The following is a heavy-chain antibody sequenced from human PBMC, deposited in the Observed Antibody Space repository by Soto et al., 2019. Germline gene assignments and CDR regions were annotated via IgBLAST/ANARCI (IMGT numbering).Heavy chain of an antibody. Sequence: QVQLVQSGAEVKKPGASVKVSCKASGYTFTSYDINWVRQATGQGLEWMGWMNPNSGNTGYAQKFQGRVTMTRNTSISTAYMEVSSRRYEDTVVYYSARDLGSSSSLDYYDMDVWGKGTTVTVSS. CDR2: MNPNSGNT. D-gene: IGHD6-6*01. CDR3: ARDLGSSSSLDYYDMDV. J-gene: IGHJ6*03. V-gene: IGHV1-8*01. CDR1: GYTFTSYD.